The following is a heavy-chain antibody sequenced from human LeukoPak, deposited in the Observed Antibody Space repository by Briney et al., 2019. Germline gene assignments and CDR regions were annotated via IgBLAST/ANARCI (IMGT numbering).Heavy chain of an antibody. V-gene: IGHV3-53*01. CDR3: ARASGYDYPIDY. CDR2: IYSGGST. CDR1: GFTVSSNY. D-gene: IGHD5-12*01. Sequence: GGSLRLSCAASGFTVSSNYMSWVRPAPGKGLEWVSVIYSGGSTYYADSVRGRFTISRDNSKNTLYLQMNSLRAEDTAVYYCARASGYDYPIDYWGQGTLVTVSS. J-gene: IGHJ4*02.